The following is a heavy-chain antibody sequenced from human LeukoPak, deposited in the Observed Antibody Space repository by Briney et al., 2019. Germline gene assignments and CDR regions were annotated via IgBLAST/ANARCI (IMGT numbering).Heavy chain of an antibody. CDR1: GFTVSSNY. J-gene: IGHJ4*02. CDR2: ISSSGSTI. D-gene: IGHD3-9*01. Sequence: GGSLRLSCAASGFTVSSNYMSWIRQAPGKGLEWVSYISSSGSTIYYADSVKGRFTISRDNAKNSLYLQMNSLRAEDTAVYYCARGLRYFDWVAPLSDYWGQGTLVTVSS. CDR3: ARGLRYFDWVAPLSDY. V-gene: IGHV3-11*01.